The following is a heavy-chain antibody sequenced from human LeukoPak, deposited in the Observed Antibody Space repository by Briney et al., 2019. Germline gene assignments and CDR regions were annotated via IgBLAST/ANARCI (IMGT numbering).Heavy chain of an antibody. CDR3: ARAGTRIVGAFISD. CDR2: ISSGGSTI. CDR1: GFTFSDDY. Sequence: PGGSLRLSCAASGFTFSDDYMSWIRQAPGKGLEWVSYISSGGSTIYYGGSVKGRFTISRDNAKNSLYLQMNSLSAEDTAVYYCARAGTRIVGAFISDWGQGTLVTVSS. V-gene: IGHV3-11*04. D-gene: IGHD1-26*01. J-gene: IGHJ4*02.